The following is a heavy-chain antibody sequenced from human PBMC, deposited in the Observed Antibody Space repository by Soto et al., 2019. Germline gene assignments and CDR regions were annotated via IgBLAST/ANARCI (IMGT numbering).Heavy chain of an antibody. V-gene: IGHV4-59*01. J-gene: IGHJ5*02. Sequence: SETLSLTCTVSGGPISSYYWSWIRQPPGKGLEWIGYIYYSGSTNYNPSLKSRVTISVDTSKNQFSLKLSSVTAADTAVYYCARDNSGLGYCSSTSCLGLDWFDPWGQGTLVTVSS. D-gene: IGHD2-2*01. CDR3: ARDNSGLGYCSSTSCLGLDWFDP. CDR2: IYYSGST. CDR1: GGPISSYY.